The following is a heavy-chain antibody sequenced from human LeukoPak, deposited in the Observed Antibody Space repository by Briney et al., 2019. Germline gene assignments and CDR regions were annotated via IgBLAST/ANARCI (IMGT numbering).Heavy chain of an antibody. CDR1: GFTFSSYA. V-gene: IGHV3-23*01. J-gene: IGHJ4*02. Sequence: GGSLRLSCAASGFTFSSYAMSWVRQAPGKGLEWVSAISGSGGSTYYADSVKGRFTISRDNSKNTLYLQMNSLRAEDTAVYYCAKEVISGIHFDWLYGGFDYWGQGTLVTVSS. CDR3: AKEVISGIHFDWLYGGFDY. CDR2: ISGSGGST. D-gene: IGHD3-9*01.